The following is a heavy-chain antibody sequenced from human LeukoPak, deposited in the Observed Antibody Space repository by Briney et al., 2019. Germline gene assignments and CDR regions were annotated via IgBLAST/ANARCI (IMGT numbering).Heavy chain of an antibody. Sequence: GSLRLSCSASGFTFRNYAMSWVRQAPGKGLEWVSGISVSGDNTKYADSVKGRFTISRDNSKNTLFLQKKSLRAENTAVYYCVYYAYVWGSYPGDSWGQGTLVTVSS. V-gene: IGHV3-23*01. D-gene: IGHD3-16*02. CDR1: GFTFRNYA. CDR2: ISVSGDNT. J-gene: IGHJ4*02. CDR3: VYYAYVWGSYPGDS.